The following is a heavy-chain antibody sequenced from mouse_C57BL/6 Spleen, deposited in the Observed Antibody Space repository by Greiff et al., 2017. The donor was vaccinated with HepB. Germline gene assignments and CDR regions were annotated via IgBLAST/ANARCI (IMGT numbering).Heavy chain of an antibody. V-gene: IGHV5-17*01. CDR1: GFTFSDYG. D-gene: IGHD4-1*01. Sequence: EVKLQESGGGLVKPGGSLKLSCAASGFTFSDYGMHWVRQAPEKGLEWVAYISSGSSTIYYADTVKGRFTISRDNAKNTLFLQMTSLRSEDTAMYYCAKLGPGYFDYWGQGTTLTVSS. CDR3: AKLGPGYFDY. CDR2: ISSGSSTI. J-gene: IGHJ2*01.